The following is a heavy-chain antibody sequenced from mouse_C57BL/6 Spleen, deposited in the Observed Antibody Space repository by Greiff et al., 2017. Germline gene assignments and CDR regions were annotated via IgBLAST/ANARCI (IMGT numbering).Heavy chain of an antibody. J-gene: IGHJ4*01. CDR1: GFNIKDDY. CDR2: IDPENGDT. V-gene: IGHV14-4*01. D-gene: IGHD2-12*01. CDR3: TTDYSNDDGAMDY. Sequence: EVQLQESGAELVRPGASVKLSCTASGFNIKDDYMHWVKQRPEQGLEWIGWIDPENGDTEYASKFQGKATITADTSSNTAYLQLSSLTSEDTAVYYCTTDYSNDDGAMDYWGQGTSVTVSA.